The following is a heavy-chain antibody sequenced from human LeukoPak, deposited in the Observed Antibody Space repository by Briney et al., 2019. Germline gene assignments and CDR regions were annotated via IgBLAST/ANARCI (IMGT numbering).Heavy chain of an antibody. Sequence: PGGSLRLSCAASGFTFDDYGMSWVRQAPGKGLEWASAINWNGGGTGYADSVKGRFTVSRDNTEGSLYLQMDSLRSEDTALYYCAKDRQYGDYGGGDFFDSWGQGTLVTVSS. CDR2: INWNGGGT. V-gene: IGHV3-20*04. J-gene: IGHJ4*02. CDR1: GFTFDDYG. D-gene: IGHD4-17*01. CDR3: AKDRQYGDYGGGDFFDS.